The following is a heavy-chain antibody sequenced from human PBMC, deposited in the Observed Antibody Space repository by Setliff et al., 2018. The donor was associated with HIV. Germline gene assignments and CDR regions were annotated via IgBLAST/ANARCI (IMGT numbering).Heavy chain of an antibody. CDR3: ARYYYDRFLEWLFVY. D-gene: IGHD3-3*01. Sequence: SETLSLTCAVYGGSFSGYYWSWIRQPPGKGLEWIGEINHSGSTNYNPSLKSRVTISIDKSKNQFSLKLSSVTAADTAVYYCARYYYDRFLEWLFVYWGQGTLVTVSS. J-gene: IGHJ4*02. V-gene: IGHV4-34*01. CDR2: INHSGST. CDR1: GGSFSGYY.